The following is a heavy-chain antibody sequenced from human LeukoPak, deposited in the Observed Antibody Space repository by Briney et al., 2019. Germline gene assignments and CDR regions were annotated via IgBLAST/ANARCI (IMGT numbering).Heavy chain of an antibody. CDR1: GGSISSSNW. D-gene: IGHD2-21*01. Sequence: SETLSLTCAVSGGSISSSNWWSWVRQPPGKGLEWIGSIYYSGSTYYNPSLKSRVTISVDTSRNQFSLKLSSVTAADTAVYYCARDIGGAQDYWGQGTLVTVSS. J-gene: IGHJ4*02. CDR3: ARDIGGAQDY. CDR2: IYYSGST. V-gene: IGHV4-39*01.